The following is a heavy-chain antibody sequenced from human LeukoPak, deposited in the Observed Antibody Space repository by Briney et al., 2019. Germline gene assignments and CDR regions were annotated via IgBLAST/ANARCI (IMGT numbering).Heavy chain of an antibody. CDR3: AKDLVVVVPAAGYFDY. D-gene: IGHD2-2*01. J-gene: IGHJ4*02. Sequence: GGSLRLSCAASGFTFSSYAMSWVRQAPGKGLEWVSAISGSGGSTYYADSVKGRFTISRDNSKNTLYLQMNSLRAEDTAVYCCAKDLVVVVPAAGYFDYWGQGTLVTVSS. CDR1: GFTFSSYA. V-gene: IGHV3-23*01. CDR2: ISGSGGST.